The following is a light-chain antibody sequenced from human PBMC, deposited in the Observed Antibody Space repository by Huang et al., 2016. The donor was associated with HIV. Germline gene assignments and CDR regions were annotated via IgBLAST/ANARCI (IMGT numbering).Light chain of an antibody. V-gene: IGKV1D-13*01. J-gene: IGKJ4*01. CDR2: DAS. CDR3: QQFKNYPLT. Sequence: AIQLTQSPSFLSASVGDRVPITCRASQDITDALAWYQQKPGKPPKVLIYDASRLESGVPARFSGSGSGADFTLTISSLQPEDCATYYCQQFKNYPLTLGGGTKV. CDR1: QDITDA.